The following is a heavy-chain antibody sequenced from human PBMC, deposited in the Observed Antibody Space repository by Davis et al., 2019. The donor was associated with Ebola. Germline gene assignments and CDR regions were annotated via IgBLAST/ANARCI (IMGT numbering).Heavy chain of an antibody. D-gene: IGHD3-3*01. Sequence: MPGGSLRLSCTVSGGSVSSGSYYWSWIRQPPGKGLEWIGYIYYSGSTNYNPSLKSRVTISVDTSKNQFSLKLSSVTAADTAVYYCARDGYDFWSGYYSYYFDYWGQGTLVTVSS. V-gene: IGHV4-61*01. CDR3: ARDGYDFWSGYYSYYFDY. J-gene: IGHJ4*02. CDR2: IYYSGST. CDR1: GGSVSSGSYY.